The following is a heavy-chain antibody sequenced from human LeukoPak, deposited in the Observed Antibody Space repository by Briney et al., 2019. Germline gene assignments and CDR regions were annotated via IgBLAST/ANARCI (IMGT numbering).Heavy chain of an antibody. J-gene: IGHJ4*02. CDR1: GFTVSSNY. CDR3: ARDLTYYYDGSGAGFDY. V-gene: IGHV3-53*01. D-gene: IGHD3-22*01. Sequence: GGSLRLSCAASGFTVSSNYMSWVRQAPGKGLEWVSLIYSDGTTYYADSVKGRFTFSRNNSKNTLYLQMNSLRAEDTAVYYCARDLTYYYDGSGAGFDYWGQGTLVTVSS. CDR2: IYSDGTT.